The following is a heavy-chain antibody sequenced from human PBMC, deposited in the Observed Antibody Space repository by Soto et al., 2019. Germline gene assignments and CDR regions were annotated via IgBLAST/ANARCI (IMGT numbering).Heavy chain of an antibody. V-gene: IGHV1-46*01. J-gene: IGHJ6*02. CDR1: GYTFTSYY. CDR2: INPSGGST. D-gene: IGHD1-20*01. Sequence: ASVKVSCKASGYTFTSYYMHCVRQAPGQGLEWMGIINPSGGSTSYAQKFQGRVTMTRDTSTSTVYMELSSLRSEDTAVYYCARDKRGGRITGTRHYYGMDVWGQGTTVTVSS. CDR3: ARDKRGGRITGTRHYYGMDV.